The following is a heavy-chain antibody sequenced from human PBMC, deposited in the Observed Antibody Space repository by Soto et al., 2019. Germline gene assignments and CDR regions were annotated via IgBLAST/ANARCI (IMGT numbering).Heavy chain of an antibody. CDR2: ISGSGGTT. CDR3: APHGGYCSSSSCYGYVYYGMDV. CDR1: GFTFSSYA. V-gene: IGHV3-23*01. D-gene: IGHD2-2*01. Sequence: GGSLRLSCAASGFTFSSYAMSWVRQAPGKGLEWVSGISGSGGTTYYADSVKGRFTISRDNSKSTLYLQMNSLRAEDTAVYYCAPHGGYCSSSSCYGYVYYGMDVWGQGTTVTVSS. J-gene: IGHJ6*02.